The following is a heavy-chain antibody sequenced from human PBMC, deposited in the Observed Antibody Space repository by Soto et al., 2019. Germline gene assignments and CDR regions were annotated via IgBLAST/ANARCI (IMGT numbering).Heavy chain of an antibody. CDR2: IYYSGST. Sequence: PSETLSLTCSVSGGSINSKSYYWGWIRQPPGKGLEWIGNIYYSGSTYYNPSLKSRVTISVDRSKNQFSLKLSSVTAADTAVYYCARGTSPSGQGTLVTVSS. J-gene: IGHJ5*02. CDR1: GGSINSKSYY. V-gene: IGHV4-39*07. CDR3: ARGTSP.